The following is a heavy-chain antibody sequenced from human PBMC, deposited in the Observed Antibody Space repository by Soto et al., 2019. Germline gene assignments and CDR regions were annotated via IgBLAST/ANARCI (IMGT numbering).Heavy chain of an antibody. CDR3: TTSLGGSGSYAYYYYYGMDV. D-gene: IGHD3-10*01. CDR1: GFTFSNAW. J-gene: IGHJ6*02. CDR2: IKSKTDGGTT. V-gene: IGHV3-15*01. Sequence: GGSLRVSCAASGFTFSNAWMSWVRQSPGKGLEWVGRIKSKTDGGTTDYAAPVKGRFTISRDDSKNTLYLQMNSLKTEDTAVYYCTTSLGGSGSYAYYYYYGMDVWGQGTKVTVSS.